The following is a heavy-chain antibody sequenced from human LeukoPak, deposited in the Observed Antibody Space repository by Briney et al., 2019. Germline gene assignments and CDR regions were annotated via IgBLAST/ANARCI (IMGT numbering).Heavy chain of an antibody. CDR1: GFTFSDYY. CDR3: ARDSFGYCSGGSCYQPYYYGMDV. V-gene: IGHV3-11*01. J-gene: IGHJ6*02. Sequence: PGGSLRLSCAASGFTFSDYYMSWIRQAPGKGLEWVSYISSSGSTIYYADSVKGRFTISRDNAKNSLYLQMNSLRAEDTAVYYCARDSFGYCSGGSCYQPYYYGMDVWGQGTTVTVSS. CDR2: ISSSGSTI. D-gene: IGHD2-15*01.